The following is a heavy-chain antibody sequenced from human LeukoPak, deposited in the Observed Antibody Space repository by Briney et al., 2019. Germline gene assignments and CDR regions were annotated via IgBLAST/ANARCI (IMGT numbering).Heavy chain of an antibody. CDR3: ARAPLVGSTDSYFYGMDV. Sequence: GGSLRLSCAASRFDFRIYWMTWVRQAPGKGLEWVANIKQDGSEKYYVDSVRGRFTISRDNAKNSLHLQMNSLGAEDTAVYYCARAPLVGSTDSYFYGMDVWGQGTTVTVSS. CDR1: RFDFRIYW. V-gene: IGHV3-7*01. CDR2: IKQDGSEK. J-gene: IGHJ6*02. D-gene: IGHD1-26*01.